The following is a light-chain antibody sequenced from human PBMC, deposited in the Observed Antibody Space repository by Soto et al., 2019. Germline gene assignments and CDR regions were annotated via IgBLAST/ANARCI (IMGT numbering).Light chain of an antibody. CDR3: SSFTSSTTYV. CDR2: DVT. J-gene: IGLJ1*01. CDR1: SSDVGGYNS. Sequence: QSVVTQPASGFGSPGQSITISCTCTSSDVGGYNSVSWYRQDPGKAPKLMIYDVTNRPSGVSNRFSGSKSGNTASLTISGLQAEDEADYYCSSFTSSTTYVFGTGTKVTVL. V-gene: IGLV2-14*01.